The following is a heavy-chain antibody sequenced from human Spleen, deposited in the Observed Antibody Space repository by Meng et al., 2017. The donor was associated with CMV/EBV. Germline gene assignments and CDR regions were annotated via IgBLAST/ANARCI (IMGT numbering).Heavy chain of an antibody. J-gene: IGHJ6*02. V-gene: IGHV1-2*02. D-gene: IGHD6-13*01. Sequence: ASVKVSCKASGYTFSDYYLHWVRQAPGQGLEWMGWINPNSGGTNYAQNFQGRVTMTRDTSISTAYMELSRLTSDDTAVYYCAIEDQQLAAYYYYFALDVWGQGTTVTVSS. CDR1: GYTFSDYY. CDR2: INPNSGGT. CDR3: AIEDQQLAAYYYYFALDV.